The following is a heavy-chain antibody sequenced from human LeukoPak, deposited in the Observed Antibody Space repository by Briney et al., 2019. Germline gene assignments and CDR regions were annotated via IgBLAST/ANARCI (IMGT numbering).Heavy chain of an antibody. CDR1: GFTFRSYA. D-gene: IGHD2-2*01. CDR2: ISYDGSNK. CDR3: AGVVPAAMGFLCYYMDV. V-gene: IGHV3-30-3*01. Sequence: GGSLRLSCAASGFTFRSYAMHWVRQAPGKGLEWVAVISYDGSNKYYADSVKGRFTISRDNSKNTLYLQMNSLRAEDTAVYYCAGVVPAAMGFLCYYMDVWGKGTTVTVSS. J-gene: IGHJ6*03.